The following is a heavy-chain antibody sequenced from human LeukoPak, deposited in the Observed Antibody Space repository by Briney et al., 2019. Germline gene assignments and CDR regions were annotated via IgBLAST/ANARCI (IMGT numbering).Heavy chain of an antibody. V-gene: IGHV1-46*01. CDR1: GYTFTSYG. J-gene: IGHJ4*02. CDR2: INPSGGST. CDR3: ARDVGVMIVRRYFDY. D-gene: IGHD3-22*01. Sequence: ASVKVSCKSSGYTFTSYGISWVRQAPGQGLEWMGIINPSGGSTSYAQKFQGRVTMTRDTSTSTVYMELSSLRSEDTAVYYCARDVGVMIVRRYFDYWGQGTLVTVSS.